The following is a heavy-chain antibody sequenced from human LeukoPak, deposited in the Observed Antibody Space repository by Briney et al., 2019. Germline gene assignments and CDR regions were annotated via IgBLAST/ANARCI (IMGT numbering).Heavy chain of an antibody. J-gene: IGHJ3*02. CDR1: GFSFSSYW. CDR3: ARVLPRDWYSSGWLHAFDI. CDR2: IKQDGSEK. D-gene: IGHD6-19*01. V-gene: IGHV3-7*03. Sequence: GGSLRLSCAASGFSFSSYWMSWVRQAPGKGLEWVANIKQDGSEKNYVDSVKGRFTISRDNAKNSLYLQMNSLRAEDTAVYYCARVLPRDWYSSGWLHAFDIWGQGTMVTVSS.